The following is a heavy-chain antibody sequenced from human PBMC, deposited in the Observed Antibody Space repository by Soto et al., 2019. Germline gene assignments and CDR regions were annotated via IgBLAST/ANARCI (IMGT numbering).Heavy chain of an antibody. Sequence: PSETLSLTCTVSGGSISNSYWSWIRQPPGKGLEWIAYIYYSGSTNYNPSLKSRVTMSLDTSKNQFSLKLSSVTAADTAVYYCARHPAVAGPHNWFDPWGQGTLVTVSS. CDR3: ARHPAVAGPHNWFDP. CDR2: IYYSGST. V-gene: IGHV4-59*08. CDR1: GGSISNSY. D-gene: IGHD6-19*01. J-gene: IGHJ5*02.